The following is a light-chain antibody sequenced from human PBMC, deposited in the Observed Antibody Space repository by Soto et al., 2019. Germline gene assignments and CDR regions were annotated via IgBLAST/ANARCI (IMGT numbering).Light chain of an antibody. Sequence: QSALTQPASVSGSPGQSITISCTGTSSDVGGYNYVSWYQQHPGKAPKLMIYDVSNRPSGVSNRFSGSKSGNTASLTISGLQVEDVAAYYCSSYPSSSTYVVFGGGTKLTVL. CDR1: SSDVGGYNY. CDR3: SSYPSSSTYVV. J-gene: IGLJ2*01. V-gene: IGLV2-14*01. CDR2: DVS.